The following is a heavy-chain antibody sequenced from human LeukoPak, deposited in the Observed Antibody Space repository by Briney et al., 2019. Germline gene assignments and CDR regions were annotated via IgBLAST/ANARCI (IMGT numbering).Heavy chain of an antibody. J-gene: IGHJ3*02. V-gene: IGHV3-74*01. Sequence: PGESLRLSCAASGFTFSTYWMHWVRQTPGEGLVWVSRINEHGSITDYADSVRDRFTISRDNAKNTLYLHMNSLRAEDTAVYYCAKDWVLLWFGDVLGDAFDIWGQGTMVTVSS. CDR1: GFTFSTYW. CDR3: AKDWVLLWFGDVLGDAFDI. CDR2: INEHGSIT. D-gene: IGHD3-10*01.